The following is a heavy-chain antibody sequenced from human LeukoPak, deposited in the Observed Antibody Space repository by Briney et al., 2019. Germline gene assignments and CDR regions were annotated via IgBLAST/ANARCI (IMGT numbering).Heavy chain of an antibody. D-gene: IGHD3-10*01. CDR2: IIPIFGTA. CDR1: GGTFSSYA. V-gene: IGHV1-69*05. CDR3: ASRLYYYGSGSYDYFDY. J-gene: IGHJ4*02. Sequence: SVKVSCKASGGTFSSYAISWVRQAPGQGLEWMGGIIPIFGTANYAQKFQGRVTITTDESTSTAYMELSSLRSEDTAVYYCASRLYYYGSGSYDYFDYWGQGTLVTVSS.